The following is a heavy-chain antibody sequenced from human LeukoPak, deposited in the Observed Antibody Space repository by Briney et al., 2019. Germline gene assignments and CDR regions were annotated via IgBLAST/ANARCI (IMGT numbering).Heavy chain of an antibody. Sequence: PGGSLRLSCAASGFTFSSYGMSWVRQAPGKGLEWVSAISGSGGSTYYADSVKGRFTISRDNSKNTLYLQMNSLRPEDTAVYYCASIITMVRGVPAGAFDIWGQGTMVTVSS. CDR1: GFTFSSYG. V-gene: IGHV3-23*01. D-gene: IGHD3-10*01. CDR3: ASIITMVRGVPAGAFDI. J-gene: IGHJ3*02. CDR2: ISGSGGST.